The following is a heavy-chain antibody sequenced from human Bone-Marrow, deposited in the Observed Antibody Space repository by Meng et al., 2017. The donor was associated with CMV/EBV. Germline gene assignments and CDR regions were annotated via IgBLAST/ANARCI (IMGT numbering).Heavy chain of an antibody. D-gene: IGHD5-24*01. CDR3: AKEMAHARPFDH. CDR2: VNPGGDHT. J-gene: IGHJ4*02. Sequence: GESLKISCAASGFTFGDYAMSWVRQAPGGGLEWVSAVNPGGDHTYYADSVKGRFTISRDNLRSMMYLQMNSLRVEDTAVYYCAKEMAHARPFDHWGQRTLVTVSS. V-gene: IGHV3-23*01. CDR1: GFTFGDYA.